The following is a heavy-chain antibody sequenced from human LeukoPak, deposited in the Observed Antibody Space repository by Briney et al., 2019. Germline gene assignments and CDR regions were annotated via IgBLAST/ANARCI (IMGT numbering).Heavy chain of an antibody. CDR1: GGSFSGYY. CDR2: INHSGST. D-gene: IGHD6-19*01. Sequence: PSETLSLTCAVYGGSFSGYYWSWIRQPPGKGLEWIGEINHSGSTNYNPSLKSRVTISVDTSKNQFSLKLSSVTAADTAVYYCARHLGIAVAGHFDYWGQGTLVTVSS. CDR3: ARHLGIAVAGHFDY. V-gene: IGHV4-34*01. J-gene: IGHJ4*02.